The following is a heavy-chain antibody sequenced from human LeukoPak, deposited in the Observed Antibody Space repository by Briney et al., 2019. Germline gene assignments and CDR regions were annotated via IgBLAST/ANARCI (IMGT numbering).Heavy chain of an antibody. J-gene: IGHJ4*02. CDR1: GGSISSYY. CDR2: ISYSGST. Sequence: SETLSLTCTVSGGSISSYYWSWIRQPPGKGLEWIGYISYSGSTNFNPSLKSRVTISVDTSKNQFSLRLTSVTAADTAVYYCARYSTSWHYFDYWGQGTLVTVSS. V-gene: IGHV4-59*08. D-gene: IGHD6-13*01. CDR3: ARYSTSWHYFDY.